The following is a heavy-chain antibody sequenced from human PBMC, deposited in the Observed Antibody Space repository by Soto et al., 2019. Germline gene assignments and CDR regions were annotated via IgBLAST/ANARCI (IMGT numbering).Heavy chain of an antibody. V-gene: IGHV4-31*03. D-gene: IGHD6-13*01. J-gene: IGHJ5*02. CDR2: IYYSGST. CDR1: GGSISSGGYY. CDR3: ARAAHYSSPFRWFDP. Sequence: SETLSLTCTVSGGSISSGGYYWSWIRQHPGKGLEWIGYIYYSGSTYYNPSLKSRVTISVDTSKNQFSLKLSSVTAADTAVYYCARAAHYSSPFRWFDPWGQRTLVTVSS.